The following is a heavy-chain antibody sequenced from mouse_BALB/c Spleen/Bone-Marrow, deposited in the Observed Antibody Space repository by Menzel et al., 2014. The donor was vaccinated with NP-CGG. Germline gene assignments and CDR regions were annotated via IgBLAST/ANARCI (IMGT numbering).Heavy chain of an antibody. J-gene: IGHJ4*01. CDR2: IYPGNNDT. CDR1: GYTFTTYW. V-gene: IGHV1-5*01. Sequence: EVQLQQSGTVLARPGASVKMSCKASGYTFTTYWMHWVKQRPGQGLEWIGTIYPGNNDTNYNQKFKGKAKLTAVTSTSTAYMELSSLTNEDSAAYYCTRSTGFYYGMDYWGQGTSVTVSS. CDR3: TRSTGFYYGMDY.